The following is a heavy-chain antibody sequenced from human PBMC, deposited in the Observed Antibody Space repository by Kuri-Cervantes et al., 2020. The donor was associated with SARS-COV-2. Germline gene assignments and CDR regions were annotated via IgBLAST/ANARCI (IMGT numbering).Heavy chain of an antibody. D-gene: IGHD3-10*02. CDR2: IYRSGPT. V-gene: IGHV4-4*09. CDR3: ARNYYVRRKGAFDT. J-gene: IGHJ3*02. CDR1: GGSISSHY. Sequence: SETLSLTCTVSGGSISSHYWSWIRQPAGKGLEWIGDIYRSGPTTYNPSLRSRLTISADTSKSQFSLMLSSVTAADTAVYYCARNYYVRRKGAFDTWGHGTMVTVSS.